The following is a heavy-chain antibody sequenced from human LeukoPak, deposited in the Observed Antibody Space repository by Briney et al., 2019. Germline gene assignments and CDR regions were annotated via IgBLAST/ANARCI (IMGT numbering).Heavy chain of an antibody. J-gene: IGHJ4*02. V-gene: IGHV3-15*01. D-gene: IGHD6-13*01. CDR3: TRTMIAAAGMGWDDY. Sequence: GGSLRLSCAASGFTFSNAWMSWVRQAPGKGLEWVGRIKSKTDGGTTDYAAPVKGRFTISRDDSKNTLYLQMNSLKTEDTAVYYCTRTMIAAAGMGWDDYWGQGTLVTVSS. CDR2: IKSKTDGGTT. CDR1: GFTFSNAW.